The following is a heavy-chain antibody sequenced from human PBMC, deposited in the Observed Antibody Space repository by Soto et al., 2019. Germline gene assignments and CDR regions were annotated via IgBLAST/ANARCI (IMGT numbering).Heavy chain of an antibody. D-gene: IGHD3-10*01. CDR1: GGSISSYY. CDR3: AKTTWFGTPPPYYNYRDA. V-gene: IGHV4-59*01. J-gene: IGHJ6*03. Sequence: SETLSLTCTVSGGSISSYYWSWIRQPPGKGLEWIGYIYYSGSTNYNPSLKSRVTMSVDTSKNQFSLKLSSVTAADTALYYCAKTTWFGTPPPYYNYRDAWGKGTTVTVPS. CDR2: IYYSGST.